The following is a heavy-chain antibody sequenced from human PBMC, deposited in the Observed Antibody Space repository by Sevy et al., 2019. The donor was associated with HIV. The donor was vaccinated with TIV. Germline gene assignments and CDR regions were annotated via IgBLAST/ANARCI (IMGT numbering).Heavy chain of an antibody. CDR2: INPKSGDT. J-gene: IGHJ3*02. V-gene: IGHV1-2*02. Sequence: ASVKVSCKSTGYIFSDYIMHWVRQAPGQGLEWMAVINPKSGDTIYAQRFRGRVSMTRATSMGTAYMELSGLTSDDTAVYYCVRERIIAPKTLLSFDIWGQGTMVTVSS. CDR3: VRERIIAPKTLLSFDI. D-gene: IGHD6-13*01. CDR1: GYIFSDYI.